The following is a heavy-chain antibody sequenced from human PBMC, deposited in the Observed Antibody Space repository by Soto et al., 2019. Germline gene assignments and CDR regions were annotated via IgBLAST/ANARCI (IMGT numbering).Heavy chain of an antibody. J-gene: IGHJ3*01. CDR3: ARVPDIVVVPAAMSEQEV. D-gene: IGHD2-2*01. Sequence: QVQLQESGPGLVKPSQTLSLTCTVSGGSISSGDYYWSWIRQPPGKGLEWIGYIYYSGSTYYNPSLKSRVTISVDTSKNQFSLKLSSVTAADTAVYYCARVPDIVVVPAAMSEQEVWGQGTMVTVSS. CDR1: GGSISSGDYY. V-gene: IGHV4-30-4*01. CDR2: IYYSGST.